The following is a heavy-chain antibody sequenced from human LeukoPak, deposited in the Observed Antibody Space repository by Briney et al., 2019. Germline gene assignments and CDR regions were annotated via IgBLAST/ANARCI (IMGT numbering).Heavy chain of an antibody. J-gene: IGHJ4*02. Sequence: GGSLRLSCAASGFTFSSYSMNWVRQAPGKGLEWVSSISSSSSYIYYADSVKGRFTISRDNAMNSLYLQMNSLRAEDTAVYYCAGDSYYDSSGPIDYWGQGTLVTVSS. CDR2: ISSSSSYI. CDR1: GFTFSSYS. D-gene: IGHD3-22*01. V-gene: IGHV3-21*01. CDR3: AGDSYYDSSGPIDY.